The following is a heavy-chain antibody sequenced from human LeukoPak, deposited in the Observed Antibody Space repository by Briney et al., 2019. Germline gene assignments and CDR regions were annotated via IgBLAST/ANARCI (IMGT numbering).Heavy chain of an antibody. J-gene: IGHJ3*02. V-gene: IGHV1-69*05. D-gene: IGHD4/OR15-4a*01. CDR2: IVPIFGPT. Sequence: GASVKVSCKTSGDAYSNFAINWVRQAPGQRLEWVGGIVPIFGPTNYAPKFQGRVTITKDEYPTVVYMELSRLTSEDTAVYYCASPRANYQGLDAFDMWGQGTLVIVSS. CDR3: ASPRANYQGLDAFDM. CDR1: GDAYSNFA.